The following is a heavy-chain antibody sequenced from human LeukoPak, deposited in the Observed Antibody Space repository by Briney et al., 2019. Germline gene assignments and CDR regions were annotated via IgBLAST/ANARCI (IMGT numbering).Heavy chain of an antibody. Sequence: SQTLSLTFSISGDSVPSNSAAWNWIRQSPSRCLEWLGRKYYRSKWYNDYAVSVKSRIIINPDTSKNQFSLQLNSVTPEDTAVYYCARGKYGSGSYQLDFWGQGTLVTVSS. CDR3: ARGKYGSGSYQLDF. CDR2: KYYRSKWYN. D-gene: IGHD3-10*01. V-gene: IGHV6-1*01. J-gene: IGHJ4*02. CDR1: GDSVPSNSAA.